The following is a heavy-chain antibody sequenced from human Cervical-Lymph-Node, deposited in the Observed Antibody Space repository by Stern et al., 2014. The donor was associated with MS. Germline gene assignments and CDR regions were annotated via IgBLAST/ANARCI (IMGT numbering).Heavy chain of an antibody. Sequence: EVQLXXXGGGLVQPGGSLRLSCAGSGFTFSHYWMTWVRQAPGKGLEWVASINKDGSEKYYVDSLKGRFTISRDNAKNSLYLQMTSLRADDTAVYYCARXXXAKNWGQGTLVTVSP. CDR3: ARXXXAKN. V-gene: IGHV3-7*01. CDR1: GFTFSHYW. CDR2: INKDGSEK. J-gene: IGHJ4*02.